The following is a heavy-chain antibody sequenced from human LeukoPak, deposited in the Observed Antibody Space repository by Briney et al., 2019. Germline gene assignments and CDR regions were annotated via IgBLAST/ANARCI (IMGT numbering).Heavy chain of an antibody. CDR3: AKAQYNSGYYYLGYYFDY. V-gene: IGHV3-74*01. D-gene: IGHD3-22*01. CDR2: IKGDGSST. J-gene: IGHJ4*02. Sequence: GGSLRLSCAASGFTFSSYWMHWVRHTPGKGLVWVSRIKGDGSSTSYADSVKGRFTISRDNAKNTLYLQMNSLRAEDTAVYYCAKAQYNSGYYYLGYYFDYWGQGTLVTVSS. CDR1: GFTFSSYW.